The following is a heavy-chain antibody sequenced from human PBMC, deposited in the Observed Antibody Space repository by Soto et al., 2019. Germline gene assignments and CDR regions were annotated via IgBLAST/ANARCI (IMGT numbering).Heavy chain of an antibody. Sequence: SGFTFSSYAMHWVRQAPGKGLEWVAVISYDGSNKYYADSVKGRFTISRDNSKNTLYLQMNSLRAEDTAVYYCAREDPNWNYPYYGMDVWGQGTTVTVSS. V-gene: IGHV3-30-3*02. D-gene: IGHD1-20*01. CDR2: ISYDGSNK. CDR1: GFTFSSYA. CDR3: AREDPNWNYPYYGMDV. J-gene: IGHJ6*02.